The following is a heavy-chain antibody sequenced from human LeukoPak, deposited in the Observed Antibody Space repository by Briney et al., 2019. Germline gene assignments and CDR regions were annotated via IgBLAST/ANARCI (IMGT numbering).Heavy chain of an antibody. J-gene: IGHJ4*02. D-gene: IGHD3-10*01. CDR3: ARDLSYGSVSD. V-gene: IGHV3-33*08. Sequence: GGSLRLSCAASGFTFSSYAMSWVRQAPGKGLEWVGDIWSDGNKRYYADSVKGRFTISRDTSKNTLYLQMNSLRGEDTAVYYCARDLSYGSVSDWGQGTLVTVSS. CDR1: GFTFSSYA. CDR2: IWSDGNKR.